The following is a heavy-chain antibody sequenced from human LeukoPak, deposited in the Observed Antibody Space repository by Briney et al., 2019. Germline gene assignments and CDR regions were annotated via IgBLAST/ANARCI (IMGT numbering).Heavy chain of an antibody. Sequence: SVKVSCKTSGYTFTSYAVNWVRQAPGQGLEWMGGIIPIFGTANYAQKFQGRVTITADESTSTAYMELSSLRSEDTAVYYCARDRGGSYFGEAARSVFDYWGQGTLVTVSS. J-gene: IGHJ4*02. CDR3: ARDRGGSYFGEAARSVFDY. V-gene: IGHV1-69*13. CDR1: GYTFTSYA. CDR2: IIPIFGTA. D-gene: IGHD1-26*01.